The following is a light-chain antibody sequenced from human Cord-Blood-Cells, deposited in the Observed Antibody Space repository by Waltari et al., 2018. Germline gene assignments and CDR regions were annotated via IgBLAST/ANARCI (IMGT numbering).Light chain of an antibody. V-gene: IGKV1-5*03. J-gene: IGKJ1*01. CDR3: QQYKSYST. Sequence: DIQMTQSPSTLSASVGDRVTITCRASQSISSWLAWYQQKPGKAPKLLIYKASSLESGVPSRFSGSGSGTEFTLTICSLQPDDFATYYCQQYKSYSTFGQGTKVEIK. CDR2: KAS. CDR1: QSISSW.